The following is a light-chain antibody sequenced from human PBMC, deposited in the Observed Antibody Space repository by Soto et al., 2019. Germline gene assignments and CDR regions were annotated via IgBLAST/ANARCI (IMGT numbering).Light chain of an antibody. V-gene: IGKV1-39*01. CDR1: QSISTY. Sequence: DIQMTQSPSSLSASVGDRVTITCRASQSISTYLNWYQQKAGLAPKLLIYAASSLQSGVPSRFSGSGSGTDFTLTISRLEPEDFAVYYCQQYGSSTPWTFGQGTKVDIK. J-gene: IGKJ1*01. CDR2: AAS. CDR3: QQYGSSTPWT.